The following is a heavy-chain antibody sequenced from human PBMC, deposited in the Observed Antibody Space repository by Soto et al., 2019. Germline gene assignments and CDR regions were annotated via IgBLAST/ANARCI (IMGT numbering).Heavy chain of an antibody. CDR3: ARGHRERCSSTSCYLSLANYYYYYGMDV. V-gene: IGHV1-2*02. D-gene: IGHD2-2*01. CDR1: GYTFTGYY. Sequence: ASVKVSCKASGYTFTGYYMHWVRQAPGQGLEWMGWINPNSGGTNYAQKFQGRVTMTRNTSISTAYMELSSLRSEDTAAYYCARGHRERCSSTSCYLSLANYYYYYGMDVWGQGTTVTVSS. J-gene: IGHJ6*02. CDR2: INPNSGGT.